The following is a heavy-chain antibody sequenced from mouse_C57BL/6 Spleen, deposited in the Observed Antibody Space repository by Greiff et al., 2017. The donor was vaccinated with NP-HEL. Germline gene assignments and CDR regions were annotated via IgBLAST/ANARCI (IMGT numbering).Heavy chain of an antibody. CDR1: GYTFTSYW. D-gene: IGHD1-1*01. Sequence: QVQLQQSGTELVKPGASVKLSCKASGYTFTSYWMHWVKQRPGQGLEWIGNINPSNGGTNYNEKFKSKATLTVDKSSSTAYMQLSSLTSEDSAVYYCASRGVVASYWYFDVWGTGTTVTVSS. J-gene: IGHJ1*03. V-gene: IGHV1-53*01. CDR3: ASRGVVASYWYFDV. CDR2: INPSNGGT.